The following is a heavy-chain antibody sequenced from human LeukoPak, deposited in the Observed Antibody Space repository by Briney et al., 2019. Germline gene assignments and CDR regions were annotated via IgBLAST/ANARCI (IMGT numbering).Heavy chain of an antibody. V-gene: IGHV1-2*02. D-gene: IGHD6-13*01. CDR2: INPNSGGT. J-gene: IGHJ5*02. CDR3: ARPEYSSSWYLKGDWFDP. Sequence: ASVKVSCKASGYTFTGYYMHWVRQAPGQWLEWMGWINPNSGGTNYAQRFQGRVSMTRDTSISTAYTELSRLRSDDTAVYYCARPEYSSSWYLKGDWFDPWGQGTLVTVSS. CDR1: GYTFTGYY.